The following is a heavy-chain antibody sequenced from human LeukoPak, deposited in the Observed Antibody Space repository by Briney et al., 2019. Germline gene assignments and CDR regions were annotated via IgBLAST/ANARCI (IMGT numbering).Heavy chain of an antibody. Sequence: PGGSLRLSCAASGFTFSSYSMNWVRQAPGKGLEWVSSISSSSSYIYYADSVKGRFTISRDNAKNSLYLQMNSLRAEDTAVYYCARANIGYYGMDVWGQGTTVTVSS. CDR2: ISSSSSYI. CDR3: ARANIGYYGMDV. D-gene: IGHD5-12*01. CDR1: GFTFSSYS. V-gene: IGHV3-21*04. J-gene: IGHJ6*02.